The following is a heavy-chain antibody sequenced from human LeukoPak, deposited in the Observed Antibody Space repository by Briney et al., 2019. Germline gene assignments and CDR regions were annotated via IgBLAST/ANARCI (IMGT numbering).Heavy chain of an antibody. CDR1: VYSYTRYG. CDR3: ARDYETVAGTFDF. V-gene: IGHV1-18*01. Sequence: ASVKVSCKSSVYSYTRYGISGVRQAPGQGFELMAWISPYNGHTNYSQKLQSRVTMTTDTSTSTDYMELRSLRSDDTAIYYCARDYETVAGTFDFWGQGTLVTVSS. J-gene: IGHJ4*02. D-gene: IGHD6-19*01. CDR2: ISPYNGHT.